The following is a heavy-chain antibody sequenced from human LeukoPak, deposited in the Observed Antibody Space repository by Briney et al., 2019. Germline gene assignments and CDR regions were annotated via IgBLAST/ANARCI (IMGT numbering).Heavy chain of an antibody. D-gene: IGHD5-18*01. Sequence: GGSLRLSCAASGFTFSSCSMNWVRQAPGKGLEWVSSISSSSSYIYYADSVKGRFTISRDNAKNSLYLQMNSLRAEDTAVYYCARDKFRGYSYGSGEVDYWGQGTLVTVSS. CDR2: ISSSSSYI. J-gene: IGHJ4*02. CDR3: ARDKFRGYSYGSGEVDY. CDR1: GFTFSSCS. V-gene: IGHV3-21*01.